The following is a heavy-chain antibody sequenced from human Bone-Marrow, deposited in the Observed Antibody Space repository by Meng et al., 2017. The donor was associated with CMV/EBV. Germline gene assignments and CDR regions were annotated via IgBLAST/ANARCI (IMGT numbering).Heavy chain of an antibody. CDR2: IIPILGIA. J-gene: IGHJ6*02. Sequence: SVKVSCKASGGTFSSYAISWVRQAPGQGLEWMGGIIPILGIANYAQKFQGRVTITADKSTSTAYMELSSLRSEDTAVYYCAREWSGRRFVVVPADTQYYGMDVWGQGTTVTVSS. D-gene: IGHD2-2*01. CDR3: AREWSGRRFVVVPADTQYYGMDV. V-gene: IGHV1-69*10. CDR1: GGTFSSYA.